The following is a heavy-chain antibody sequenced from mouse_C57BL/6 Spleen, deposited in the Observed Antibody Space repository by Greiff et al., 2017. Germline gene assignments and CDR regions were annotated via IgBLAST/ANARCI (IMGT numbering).Heavy chain of an antibody. J-gene: IGHJ3*01. D-gene: IGHD2-2*01. CDR2: IDPENGDT. CDR1: GFNIKDDY. CDR3: TTRYYGYVWFAY. Sequence: VQLQQSGAELVRPGASVTLSCTASGFNIKDDYMHWVKQRPEQGLEWIGWIDPENGDTEYASKFQGKATITADTSSNTAYLQLSSLTSEDTAVYYCTTRYYGYVWFAYWGQGTLVTVSA. V-gene: IGHV14-4*01.